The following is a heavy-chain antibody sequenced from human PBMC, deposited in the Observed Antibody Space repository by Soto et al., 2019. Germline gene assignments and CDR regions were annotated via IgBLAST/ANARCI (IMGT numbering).Heavy chain of an antibody. V-gene: IGHV5-51*01. CDR3: ARMGVHSGSYSPSDY. CDR1: GYSFTSYW. CDR2: IYPGDSDT. J-gene: IGHJ4*02. Sequence: GESLKISCKGSGYSFTSYWIGWVRQMPRKGLEWMGIIYPGDSDTRYSPSFQGQVTISADKSISTAYLQWSSLKASDTAMYYCARMGVHSGSYSPSDYWGQGTLVTVSS. D-gene: IGHD1-26*01.